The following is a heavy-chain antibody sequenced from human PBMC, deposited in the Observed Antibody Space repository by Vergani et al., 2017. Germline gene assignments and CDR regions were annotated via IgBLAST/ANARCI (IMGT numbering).Heavy chain of an antibody. CDR2: ISGTGGSA. Sequence: EVRLLQSGGGLGQPGGSLRLSCEASGFSFSSHAMAWVRQAPGKGLEWVAVISGTGGSAYNAKSVKDRFTISRDNSRNTVYLQLKSLSADDTAIYYCARDRNSWGIKDGSLDYWGQGILVTVSS. D-gene: IGHD7-27*01. V-gene: IGHV3-23*01. CDR1: GFSFSSHA. CDR3: ARDRNSWGIKDGSLDY. J-gene: IGHJ4*02.